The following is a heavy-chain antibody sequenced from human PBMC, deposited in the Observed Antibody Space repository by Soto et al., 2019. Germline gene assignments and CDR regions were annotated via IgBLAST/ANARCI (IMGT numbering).Heavy chain of an antibody. CDR3: ARERVIVATILYYSGMDV. CDR2: INPSGGST. D-gene: IGHD5-12*01. Sequence: QVQLVQSGAEVKKPGASVKVSCKASGYTFTSYYMHCVRQAPGQGLEWMGIINPSGGSTSYAQKFQGRVTMTRDTSTSTVYMKLSSLRSEDTAVYYCARERVIVATILYYSGMDVWGQGTTVTVSS. V-gene: IGHV1-46*01. J-gene: IGHJ6*02. CDR1: GYTFTSYY.